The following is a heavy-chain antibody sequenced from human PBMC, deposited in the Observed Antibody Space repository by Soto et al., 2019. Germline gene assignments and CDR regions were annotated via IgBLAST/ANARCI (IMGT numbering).Heavy chain of an antibody. J-gene: IGHJ4*02. CDR1: GDSVSSNSAA. CDR3: AREWGRMTTITTHLDY. CDR2: TYYRSKGYN. Sequence: QVQLQQSGPGLVKPSQTLSLTCAISGDSVSSNSAAWNWIRQSPSRGLEWLGRTYYRSKGYNDYEVSVKSLIAMQADTSQNHLSLQLNSVTPEDTAVYYCAREWGRMTTITTHLDYWGQGTPVTVSS. V-gene: IGHV6-1*01. D-gene: IGHD4-4*01.